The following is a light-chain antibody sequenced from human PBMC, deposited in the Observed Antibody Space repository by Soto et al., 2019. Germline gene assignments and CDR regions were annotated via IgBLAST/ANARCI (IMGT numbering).Light chain of an antibody. J-gene: IGKJ5*01. Sequence: DIQMTQSPSPLSASVGDRLTITCRASQSISSYLNWYQKKPGKAPKLLISDASHLETGVPSRFSGRGSGTDFTFTISSLQPEDIATYYCQQYQYLITFGQGTRLEIK. CDR1: QSISSY. CDR2: DAS. V-gene: IGKV1-33*01. CDR3: QQYQYLIT.